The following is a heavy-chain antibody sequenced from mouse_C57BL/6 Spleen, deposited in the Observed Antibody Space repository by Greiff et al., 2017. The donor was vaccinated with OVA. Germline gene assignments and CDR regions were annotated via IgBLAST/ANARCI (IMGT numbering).Heavy chain of an antibody. V-gene: IGHV1-61*01. Sequence: QVQLKQPGAELVRPGSSVKLSCKASGYTFTSYWMEWVKQRPGQGLEWIGNIYPSDSETHYNQKFKDKATLTVDKSSSTAYMQLSSLTSEDSAVYYCARPPLGRGFAYWGQGTLVTVSA. J-gene: IGHJ3*01. CDR1: GYTFTSYW. CDR3: ARPPLGRGFAY. D-gene: IGHD4-1*01. CDR2: IYPSDSET.